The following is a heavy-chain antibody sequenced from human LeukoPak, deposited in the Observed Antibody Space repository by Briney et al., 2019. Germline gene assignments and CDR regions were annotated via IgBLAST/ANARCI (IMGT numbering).Heavy chain of an antibody. Sequence: SETLSLTCNVSGGSISSYYWSWLRQAAGKGLEWIGRMSTSGNTNYNPSLKTRVNMSVDTSKSQFSLKLRSVTAADTAVYYCARETSVVVPAARIFDYWGQGALVTVSS. CDR1: GGSISSYY. V-gene: IGHV4-4*07. CDR2: MSTSGNT. CDR3: ARETSVVVPAARIFDY. D-gene: IGHD2-2*01. J-gene: IGHJ4*02.